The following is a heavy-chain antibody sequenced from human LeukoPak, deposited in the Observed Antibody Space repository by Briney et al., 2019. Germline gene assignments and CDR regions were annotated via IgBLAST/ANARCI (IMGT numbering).Heavy chain of an antibody. J-gene: IGHJ1*01. CDR2: INTNTGNP. CDR1: GYIFSVYS. Sequence: ASVKVSCKASGYIFSVYSLIWVRQAPGQGLEVMGWINTNTGNPTYSQGFTGRFVFSLGTSVITAYLQTSRLKAEDTAVSYCARDYTIAVGTTTYLQHWGQGTLVTVSS. V-gene: IGHV7-4-1*02. CDR3: ARDYTIAVGTTTYLQH. D-gene: IGHD1-14*01.